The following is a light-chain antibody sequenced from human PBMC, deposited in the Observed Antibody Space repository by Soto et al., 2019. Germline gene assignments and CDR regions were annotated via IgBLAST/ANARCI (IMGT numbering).Light chain of an antibody. J-gene: IGKJ1*01. Sequence: GDRGTLTCRASQSISGWLAWYQQKPGKAPKLLIYDASSLESGVPSRFSGSGSGTEFTITISSLKPDDFETYYCQQYESYPWTFGQGTKVDIK. V-gene: IGKV1-5*01. CDR1: QSISGW. CDR2: DAS. CDR3: QQYESYPWT.